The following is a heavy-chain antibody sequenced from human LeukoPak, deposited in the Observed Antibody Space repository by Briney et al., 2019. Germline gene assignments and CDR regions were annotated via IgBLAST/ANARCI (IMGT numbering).Heavy chain of an antibody. D-gene: IGHD3-22*01. CDR3: ARVDSNITMIVVAPGVFDI. CDR2: IYYSGST. Sequence: SETLSLTCTVSGGSISSSSYYWGWIRQPPGKGLEWIGYIYYSGSTNYNPSLKSRVTISVDTSKNQFSLKLSSVTAADTAVYYCARVDSNITMIVVAPGVFDIWGQGTKVTVSS. V-gene: IGHV4-61*05. CDR1: GGSISSSSYY. J-gene: IGHJ3*02.